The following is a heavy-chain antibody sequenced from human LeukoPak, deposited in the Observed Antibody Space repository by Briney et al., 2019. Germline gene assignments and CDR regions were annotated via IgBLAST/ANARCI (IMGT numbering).Heavy chain of an antibody. CDR3: AKGATSAYFSPLDY. Sequence: GGSLRLSCGASGFTFSNYAISWVRQAPGKGLEWVSGITNGGGNTNYADSVKVRFTISRDNAKNTLYLQMDSLRAEDTAIYYCAKGATSAYFSPLDYWGQGTLVTVSS. CDR1: GFTFSNYA. J-gene: IGHJ4*02. D-gene: IGHD3-22*01. CDR2: ITNGGGNT. V-gene: IGHV3-23*01.